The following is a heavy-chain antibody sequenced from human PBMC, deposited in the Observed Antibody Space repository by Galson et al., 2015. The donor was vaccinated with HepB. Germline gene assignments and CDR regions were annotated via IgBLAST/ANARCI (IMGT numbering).Heavy chain of an antibody. CDR1: GYTFTSYA. V-gene: IGHV7-4-1*02. Sequence: SVKVSCKTSGYTFTSYAMNWVRQAPGQGLEWMGWINTNTGNPTYAQGFTGRFVFSLDTSVSTAYLQISSLKAEDTAVYYCARDLGIQLWPSRDLYDYYYYGMDVWGQGTTVTVSS. D-gene: IGHD5-18*01. CDR2: INTNTGNP. J-gene: IGHJ6*02. CDR3: ARDLGIQLWPSRDLYDYYYYGMDV.